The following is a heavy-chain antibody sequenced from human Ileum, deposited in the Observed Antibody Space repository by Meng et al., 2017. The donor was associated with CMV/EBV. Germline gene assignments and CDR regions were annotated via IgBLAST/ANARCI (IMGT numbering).Heavy chain of an antibody. CDR2: ISGSRGNT. CDR1: GLTFGNYG. CDR3: AKLGASSPAY. V-gene: IGHV3-23*01. J-gene: IGHJ4*02. Sequence: PSWAVAGLTFGNYGMSGGRQTRGKGLEWVSAISGSRGNTYYADSVKGRFTISRDNTWNTVFLQMNSLRADDTAVYYCAKLGASSPAYWGQGTLVTVSS. D-gene: IGHD1-26*01.